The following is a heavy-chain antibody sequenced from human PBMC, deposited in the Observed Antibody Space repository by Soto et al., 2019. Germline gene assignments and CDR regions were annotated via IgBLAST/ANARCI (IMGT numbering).Heavy chain of an antibody. D-gene: IGHD5-18*01. CDR3: ARARMQLWPNYYDDGLDV. CDR1: GFTFSDYA. CDR2: ISGSGGIT. Sequence: WGSLRLSCAASGFTFSDYAMYCVRQAPGKGLEWVSGISGSGGITYYADSVKGRFTITRDNSKNTVYFQMNSLRVEDTAVYYCARARMQLWPNYYDDGLDVWGQGTTVTVSS. J-gene: IGHJ6*02. V-gene: IGHV3-23*01.